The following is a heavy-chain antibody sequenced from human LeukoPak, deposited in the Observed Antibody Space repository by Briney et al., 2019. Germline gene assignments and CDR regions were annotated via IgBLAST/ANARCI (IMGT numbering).Heavy chain of an antibody. Sequence: GGSLRLSCAASGFTFNSYSMHWVRQAPGKGLEWVTAISDDETYKFYADSVKGRFTISRDNSKNTLYLQMNSLRVEDTAVYYCTRGMLPQPPDYWGQGMLVTVSS. V-gene: IGHV3-30-3*01. CDR2: ISDDETYK. CDR3: TRGMLPQPPDY. CDR1: GFTFNSYS. J-gene: IGHJ4*02. D-gene: IGHD3-10*02.